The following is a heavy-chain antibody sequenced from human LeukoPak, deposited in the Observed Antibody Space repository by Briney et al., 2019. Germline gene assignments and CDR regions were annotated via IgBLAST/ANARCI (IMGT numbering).Heavy chain of an antibody. V-gene: IGHV1-8*01. D-gene: IGHD2-2*01. Sequence: ASVKVSCKASGYTFTSYDINWVRQATGQGLEWMGWMNPNSGNTGYAQKFQGRVTMTRSTSISTAYMELSSLRSEDTAAYYCARVRGYCSSTSCYGWWFDPWGQGTLVTVSS. CDR2: MNPNSGNT. CDR1: GYTFTSYD. CDR3: ARVRGYCSSTSCYGWWFDP. J-gene: IGHJ5*02.